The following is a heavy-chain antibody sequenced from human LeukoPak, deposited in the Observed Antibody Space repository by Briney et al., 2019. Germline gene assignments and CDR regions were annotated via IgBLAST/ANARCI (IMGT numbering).Heavy chain of an antibody. CDR2: IGIDSGNT. CDR1: GFTFSDYS. J-gene: IGHJ6*02. V-gene: IGHV3-48*01. Sequence: GGSLRLSCAASGFTFSDYSLNWVRQAPGKGLEWISYIGIDSGNTNYADSVKGRFTISRDNSKNTLYLQMNSLRAEDTAVYYCAKGELRPYYYYYGMDVWGQGTTVTVSS. D-gene: IGHD1-26*01. CDR3: AKGELRPYYYYYGMDV.